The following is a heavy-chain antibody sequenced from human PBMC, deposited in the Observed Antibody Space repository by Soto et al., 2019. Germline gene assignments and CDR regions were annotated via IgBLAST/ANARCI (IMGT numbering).Heavy chain of an antibody. V-gene: IGHV1-69*01. CDR1: GGTFSSYA. CDR3: ARLTKLRFFENYYYGMDV. J-gene: IGHJ6*02. D-gene: IGHD3-3*01. Sequence: VQLVQSGAEVKKPGSSVKVSCKASGGTFSSYAISWVRQAPGQGLEWMGGIIPIFDTANYAQKFQGRVTITADESTSTAYMELSSLRSEDTAVYYCARLTKLRFFENYYYGMDVWGQGTTVTVSS. CDR2: IIPIFDTA.